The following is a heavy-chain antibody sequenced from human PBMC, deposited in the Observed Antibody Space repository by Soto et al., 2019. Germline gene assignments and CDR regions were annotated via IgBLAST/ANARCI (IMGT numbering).Heavy chain of an antibody. CDR1: GYSISSGYY. CDR2: IYHSGST. J-gene: IGHJ5*02. D-gene: IGHD1-7*01. V-gene: IGHV4-38-2*02. CDR3: ARDRDNWNYFSVNWFDP. Sequence: PSETLSLTCAVSGYSISSGYYWGWIRQPPGKGLEWIGSIYHSGSTYYNPSLKSRVTISVDTSKNQFSLKLSSVTAADTAVYYCARDRDNWNYFSVNWFDPWGQGTLVTVSS.